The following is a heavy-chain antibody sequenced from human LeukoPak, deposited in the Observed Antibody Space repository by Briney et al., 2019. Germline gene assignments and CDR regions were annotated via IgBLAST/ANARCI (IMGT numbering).Heavy chain of an antibody. J-gene: IGHJ3*02. Sequence: GASVKVSCKASGHTFTSYDINWVRQATGQGLEWMGWMNPNSGNTGYAQKFQGRVTITRNTSISTAYMELSSLRSEDTAVYYCASLLWFGAHKLDAFDIWGQGTMVTVSS. CDR1: GHTFTSYD. CDR3: ASLLWFGAHKLDAFDI. D-gene: IGHD3-10*01. CDR2: MNPNSGNT. V-gene: IGHV1-8*03.